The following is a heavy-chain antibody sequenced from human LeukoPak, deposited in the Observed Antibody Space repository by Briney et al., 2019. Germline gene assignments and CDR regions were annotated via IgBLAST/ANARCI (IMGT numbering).Heavy chain of an antibody. CDR3: ATLGPYEKGY. CDR1: GYTLTELS. Sequence: ASVKVSCKVSGYTLTELSMHWVRQAPAKGLEWMGGFDPEDGETIYAQKFQGRVTMTEDTSTDTAYMELSSLRSEDTAVYYYATLGPYEKGYWGQGTLVTVSS. J-gene: IGHJ4*02. V-gene: IGHV1-24*01. CDR2: FDPEDGET. D-gene: IGHD5-12*01.